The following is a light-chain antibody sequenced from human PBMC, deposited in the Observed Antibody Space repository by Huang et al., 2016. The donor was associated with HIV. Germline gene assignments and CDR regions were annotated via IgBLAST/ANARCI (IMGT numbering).Light chain of an antibody. CDR3: QQRFNGGT. CDR1: QDIGNY. J-gene: IGKJ4*01. Sequence: IVLTQSPATLSWYPGERVTLSCKASQDIGNYLAWYQQKLGQAPRLLIYDASNRATCIPVRVSGSGSGTDFTLSISSLESGDFAVYFCQQRFNGGTFGGGTKVEV. CDR2: DAS. V-gene: IGKV3-11*01.